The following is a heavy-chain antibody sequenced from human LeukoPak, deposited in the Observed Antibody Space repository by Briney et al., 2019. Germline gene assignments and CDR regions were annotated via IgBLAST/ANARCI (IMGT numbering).Heavy chain of an antibody. D-gene: IGHD3-22*01. V-gene: IGHV3-74*01. CDR3: ARASYYYENWFDP. CDR1: GFTFSSYS. CDR2: INTDGSST. Sequence: GGSLRLSCAASGFTFSSYSMNWVRQAQGKGLVWVSRINTDGSSTTYADSVKGRLTISRDNAKNTLYLQMNSLRAEDTAVYYCARASYYYENWFDPWGQGTLVTVSS. J-gene: IGHJ5*02.